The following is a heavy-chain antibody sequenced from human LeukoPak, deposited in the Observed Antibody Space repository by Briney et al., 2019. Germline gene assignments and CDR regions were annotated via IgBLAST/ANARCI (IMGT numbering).Heavy chain of an antibody. V-gene: IGHV1-24*01. CDR2: FDLEDGHT. Sequence: ASVKVSCKVSGYTLAELSMHWVRQAPGKGLEWMGGFDLEDGHTIYAQKFQGRVTMTEDTSTDTAYMELSSLTSEDTAVYYCATDLEWFLSWGQGTLVTVSS. D-gene: IGHD3-3*01. CDR3: ATDLEWFLS. CDR1: GYTLAELS. J-gene: IGHJ5*01.